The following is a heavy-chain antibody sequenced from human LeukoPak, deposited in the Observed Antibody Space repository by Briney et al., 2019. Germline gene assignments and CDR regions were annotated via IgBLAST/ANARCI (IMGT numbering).Heavy chain of an antibody. CDR1: GFTFSSYS. CDR3: RSYCGGDCYSRMHYYYYMDV. D-gene: IGHD2-21*02. V-gene: IGHV3-21*01. J-gene: IGHJ6*03. Sequence: PGGSLRLSCAASGFTFSSYSMNWVRQAPGKGLEWVSSISGSSSYIYYADSVKGRFTISRDNAKNSLYLQMNSLRAEDTAVYYCRSYCGGDCYSRMHYYYYMDVWGKGTTVTVSS. CDR2: ISGSSSYI.